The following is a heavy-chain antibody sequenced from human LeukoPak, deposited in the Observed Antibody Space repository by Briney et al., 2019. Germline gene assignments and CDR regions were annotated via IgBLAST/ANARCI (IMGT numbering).Heavy chain of an antibody. CDR2: IYYSGTT. D-gene: IGHD3-22*01. CDR1: GGSIGSSSYY. Sequence: KPSETLSLTCTVSGGSIGSSSYYWGWIRQPPGKGLEWIGIIYYSGTTYYNPPLKSRVTISVDTSKNQFSLKLSSVTAADTAIYYCARAPLYHYDSSGYLFDYWGQGTLVTVSS. V-gene: IGHV4-39*07. CDR3: ARAPLYHYDSSGYLFDY. J-gene: IGHJ4*02.